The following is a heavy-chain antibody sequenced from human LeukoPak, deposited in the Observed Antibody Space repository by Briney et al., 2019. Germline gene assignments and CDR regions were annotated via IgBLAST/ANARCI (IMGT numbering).Heavy chain of an antibody. CDR1: GFTFSRYS. J-gene: IGHJ4*02. CDR2: VSTSSSYI. V-gene: IGHV3-21*01. D-gene: IGHD3-10*01. CDR3: ARDAAGYFDY. Sequence: GGSLRLSCAASGFTFSRYSMNWVRQAPGKGLEWVSSVSTSSSYIYYADSVKGRFTISRDNSKNTLYLQMNSLRAEDTAVYYCARDAAGYFDYWGQGTLVTVSS.